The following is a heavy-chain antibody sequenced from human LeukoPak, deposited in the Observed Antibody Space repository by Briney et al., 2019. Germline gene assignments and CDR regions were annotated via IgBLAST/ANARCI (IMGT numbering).Heavy chain of an antibody. J-gene: IGHJ4*02. D-gene: IGHD3-22*01. CDR2: IKQDGSEK. CDR1: RFTLSSYW. V-gene: IGHV3-7*01. Sequence: GGSLRLSCAVSRFTLSSYWMSWVRQAPGKGLEWVANIKQDGSEKYYVDPVKGRFTISRDNAKNSLYLQMNSLRAEDTAVYYCVRIWYDSSGYDYWGQGTLVTVSS. CDR3: VRIWYDSSGYDY.